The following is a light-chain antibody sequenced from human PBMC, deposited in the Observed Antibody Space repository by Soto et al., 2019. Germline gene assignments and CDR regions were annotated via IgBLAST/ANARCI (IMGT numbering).Light chain of an antibody. J-gene: IGKJ5*01. Sequence: EIVLTQSPATLSLSPGERATLSCRASQSVSSYLAWYQQKPGQAPRLLIYDASNRATGIPARFSGSGSGTGFTLTISSLVPEDFAVYYCQQRSNWPQITFGQGTRLEIK. V-gene: IGKV3-11*01. CDR3: QQRSNWPQIT. CDR2: DAS. CDR1: QSVSSY.